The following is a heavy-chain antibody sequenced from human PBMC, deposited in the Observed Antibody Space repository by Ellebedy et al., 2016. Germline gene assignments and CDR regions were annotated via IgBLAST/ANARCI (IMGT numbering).Heavy chain of an antibody. V-gene: IGHV4-39*01. J-gene: IGHJ4*02. Sequence: SETLSLTCTVSGGSISSSSYYWGWIRQPPGKGLERIGHIYYTGNTYYNLSLKSRVTISVDTSKNQLSLKVNSVTAADTAVYFCARVEMATILAFDYWGQGTLVTVSS. D-gene: IGHD5-24*01. CDR2: IYYTGNT. CDR3: ARVEMATILAFDY. CDR1: GGSISSSSYY.